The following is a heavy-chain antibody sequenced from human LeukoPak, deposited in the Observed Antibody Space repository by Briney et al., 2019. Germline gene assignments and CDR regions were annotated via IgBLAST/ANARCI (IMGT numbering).Heavy chain of an antibody. CDR2: ISWNSGSI. V-gene: IGHV3-9*01. J-gene: IGHJ4*02. CDR3: AIDNGYSSGSYLDY. D-gene: IGHD3-10*01. CDR1: GLTFDDYA. Sequence: GGSLRLSCAASGLTFDDYAMRWVRQAPGKGLEWVSGISWNSGSIGYADSVKGGFTISRDNAKNPLYLQMNSLRAEDTGLYYCAIDNGYSSGSYLDYWGQETLVTVSS.